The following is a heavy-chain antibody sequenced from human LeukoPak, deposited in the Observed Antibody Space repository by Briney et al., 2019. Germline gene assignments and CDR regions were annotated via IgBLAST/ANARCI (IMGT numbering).Heavy chain of an antibody. CDR1: GGSISSYH. CDR3: ARTGVIRGVLNWFDP. J-gene: IGHJ5*02. V-gene: IGHV4-59*01. CDR2: IYYSGSI. Sequence: SETLSLTCIVSGGSISSYHWSWIRQPPGKGLEWIGYIYYSGSINYNPSLKSRVTISVDTSKNQFSLKLSSVTAADTAVYYCARTGVIRGVLNWFDPWGQGTLVTVSS. D-gene: IGHD3-10*01.